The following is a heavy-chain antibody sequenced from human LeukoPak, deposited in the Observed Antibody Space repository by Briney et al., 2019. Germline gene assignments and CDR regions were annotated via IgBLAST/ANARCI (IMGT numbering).Heavy chain of an antibody. J-gene: IGHJ4*02. CDR3: ARGSVGPDC. V-gene: IGHV3-74*01. CDR2: INTDGTST. D-gene: IGHD1-26*01. Sequence: GGSLRLSCAASGFTLSNYWMHWVRQVPGKGLVWVSRINTDGTSTIYADSVRGRFTISRDNAKNTVYLQMNSLRAEDTAVYYCARGSVGPDCWGQGTLVTVSS. CDR1: GFTLSNYW.